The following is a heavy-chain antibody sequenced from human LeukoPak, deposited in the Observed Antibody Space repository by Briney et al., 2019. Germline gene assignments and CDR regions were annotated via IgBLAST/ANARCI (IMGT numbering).Heavy chain of an antibody. Sequence: GGSLRLSCAASGFTFSSYSMNWVRQAPGKGLEWVSSISSSSSYIYYADSAKGRFTISRDNAKNSLYLQMNSLRAEDTAVYYCARDRKGSSKTGDYWGQGTLVTVSS. CDR3: ARDRKGSSKTGDY. V-gene: IGHV3-21*01. CDR2: ISSSSSYI. J-gene: IGHJ4*02. CDR1: GFTFSSYS. D-gene: IGHD6-6*01.